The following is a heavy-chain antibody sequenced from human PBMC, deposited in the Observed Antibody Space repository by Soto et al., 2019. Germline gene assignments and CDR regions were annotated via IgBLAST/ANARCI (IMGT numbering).Heavy chain of an antibody. CDR1: GYTFSNSG. Sequence: ASVKVSCKASGYTFSNSGISWVRQAPGQGLEWMGWITPYNGNTRYAQKVQDRVTMTTDASTNTVYMELRSLKSDDTAIYYCAKDWMFSSSSRGQRFDPWGQGTLVTVSS. D-gene: IGHD6-6*01. V-gene: IGHV1-18*01. CDR2: ITPYNGNT. J-gene: IGHJ5*02. CDR3: AKDWMFSSSSRGQRFDP.